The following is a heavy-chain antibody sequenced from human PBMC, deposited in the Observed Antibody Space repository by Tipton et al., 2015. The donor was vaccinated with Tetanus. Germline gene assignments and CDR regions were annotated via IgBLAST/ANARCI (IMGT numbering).Heavy chain of an antibody. J-gene: IGHJ4*02. D-gene: IGHD3-16*01. CDR1: GFTFNNYA. CDR3: AGTNIPWGEAAY. Sequence: SLRLSCAASGFTFNNYAMSWVRQAPGKGLEWVSTISGSGNSIYYADSVKGRFIISRDNSKNTVYLQMNSLRAEDMAVYYCAGTNIPWGEAAYWGQGTLVTVSS. CDR2: ISGSGNSI. V-gene: IGHV3-23*01.